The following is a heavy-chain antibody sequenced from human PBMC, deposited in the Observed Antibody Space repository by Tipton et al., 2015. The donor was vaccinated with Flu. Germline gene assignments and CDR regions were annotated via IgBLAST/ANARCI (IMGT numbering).Heavy chain of an antibody. CDR1: GGSLSSYY. D-gene: IGHD3-10*01. CDR2: IYSSGST. J-gene: IGHJ4*02. CDR3: ARGSGSGTYVIFDY. V-gene: IGHV4-4*07. Sequence: TLCLTCTVSGGSLSSYYWSWIRQPAGKGLEWIGRIYSSGSTTYNLTLKSRVTMSVDTSKSQFSLKLRSVTAADTAVYYCARGSGSGTYVIFDYWGQGTLVTVS.